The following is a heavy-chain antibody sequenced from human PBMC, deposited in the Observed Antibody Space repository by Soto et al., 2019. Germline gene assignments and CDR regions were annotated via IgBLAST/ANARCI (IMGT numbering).Heavy chain of an antibody. Sequence: QVQIVQAGAEVKEPVASVKVSCNAPRSILTAYFMHWVRQAPGQGLEWMGWINPNNGATHYGLSFQGRVTMPRDTSISTADMELSSLRSDPTAVYYCASHEPVARVDPWGQEPLGYASS. CDR1: RSILTAYF. V-gene: IGHV1-2*02. CDR2: INPNNGAT. J-gene: IGHJ5*02. CDR3: ASHEPVARVDP.